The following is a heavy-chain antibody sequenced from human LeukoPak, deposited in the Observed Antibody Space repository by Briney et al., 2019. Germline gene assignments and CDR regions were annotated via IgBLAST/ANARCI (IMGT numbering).Heavy chain of an antibody. Sequence: KPSETLSLTCTVSGGSISSYYWSWIRQPPGKGLEWIGYIYYSGSTNYNPYLKSRVTISVDTSKNQFSLKLSSVTAADTAVYYCARGSMITFGGVIVPFDYWGQGTLVTVSS. J-gene: IGHJ4*02. CDR3: ARGSMITFGGVIVPFDY. D-gene: IGHD3-16*02. V-gene: IGHV4-59*01. CDR2: IYYSGST. CDR1: GGSISSYY.